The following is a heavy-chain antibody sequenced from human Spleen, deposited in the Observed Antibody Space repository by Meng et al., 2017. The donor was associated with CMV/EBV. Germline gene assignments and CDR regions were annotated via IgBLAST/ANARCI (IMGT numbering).Heavy chain of an antibody. J-gene: IGHJ1*01. Sequence: ASGSAFAGLYLYWGRQAPGRGLEWMGWINPNNGGTNYAQRFQGRVTMTRDTSITTVYMELSRLTSDDTAVYYCARKTDTGGWNFHHWGQGTLVTVSS. D-gene: IGHD3-16*01. CDR3: ARKTDTGGWNFHH. V-gene: IGHV1-2*02. CDR2: INPNNGGT. CDR1: GSAFAGLY.